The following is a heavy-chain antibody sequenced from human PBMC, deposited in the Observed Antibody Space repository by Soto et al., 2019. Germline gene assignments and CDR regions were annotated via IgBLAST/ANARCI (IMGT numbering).Heavy chain of an antibody. CDR3: ARSLTSVTFDI. CDR1: GYSFTSYW. Sequence: GESLKISCKGSGYSFTSYWIGWVCQMPGKSLEWMGIIYPGDSDTRYSPSFQGQVTISADKSISTAYLQWSSLKASDTAMYYCARSLTSVTFDIWGQGTMVTVSS. CDR2: IYPGDSDT. J-gene: IGHJ3*02. V-gene: IGHV5-51*01. D-gene: IGHD4-17*01.